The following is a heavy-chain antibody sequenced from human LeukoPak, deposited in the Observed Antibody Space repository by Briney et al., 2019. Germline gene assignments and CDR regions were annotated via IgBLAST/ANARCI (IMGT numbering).Heavy chain of an antibody. D-gene: IGHD3-10*01. Sequence: SVKVSCKASGGSFSNYDISWVRQAPGQGLEWMGGIIPIFGTASYAQKFQGRVTITADESTSTVYMELSSLRSEDTAVYYCARGAITMVRGYARFDYWGQGTLVTVSS. CDR2: IIPIFGTA. J-gene: IGHJ4*02. V-gene: IGHV1-69*13. CDR3: ARGAITMVRGYARFDY. CDR1: GGSFSNYD.